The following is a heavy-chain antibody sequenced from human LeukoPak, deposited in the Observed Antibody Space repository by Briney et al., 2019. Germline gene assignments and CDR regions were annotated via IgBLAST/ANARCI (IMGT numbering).Heavy chain of an antibody. D-gene: IGHD3-22*01. CDR1: GFTFSSYG. V-gene: IGHV3-23*01. Sequence: GGSLRLSCAASGFTFSSYGMSWVRQAPGKGLEWVSAISGSGGSTYYADSVKGRFTISRDNSKNTLYLQMNSLRAEDTAVYYCVHYYDNSGYYYDPYYFDYWGQGTLVTVSS. CDR2: ISGSGGST. CDR3: VHYYDNSGYYYDPYYFDY. J-gene: IGHJ4*02.